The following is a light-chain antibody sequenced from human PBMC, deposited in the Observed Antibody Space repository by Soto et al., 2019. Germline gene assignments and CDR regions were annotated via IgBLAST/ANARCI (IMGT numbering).Light chain of an antibody. CDR3: QQDNNWPYT. CDR1: QSVGSN. V-gene: IGKV3-15*01. J-gene: IGKJ2*01. Sequence: EIVMTQSPVTLSVSPGERAALSCRASQSVGSNFAWYQQRPGQAPRVLIYGTSTRATGVPARFSGSGSGTDFTLTISSLQSEDFAVYYCQQDNNWPYTFGQGTRLEIK. CDR2: GTS.